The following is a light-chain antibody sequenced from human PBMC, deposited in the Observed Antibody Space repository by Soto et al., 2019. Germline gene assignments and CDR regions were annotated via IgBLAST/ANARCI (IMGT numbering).Light chain of an antibody. Sequence: QSALTQPASVSGSPGQSITISCTGTSSDVGGYNYVSWYQHHPGKAPKLIIFDVSNRPSGISNRFSGSKSGNTASLTISGLQAEDEADYYCISYTSSSPYVFGTRTKVTVL. CDR1: SSDVGGYNY. CDR3: ISYTSSSPYV. CDR2: DVS. J-gene: IGLJ1*01. V-gene: IGLV2-14*03.